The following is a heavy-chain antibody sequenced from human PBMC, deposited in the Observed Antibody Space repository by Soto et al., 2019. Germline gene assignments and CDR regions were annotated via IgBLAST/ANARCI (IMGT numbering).Heavy chain of an antibody. J-gene: IGHJ5*02. CDR2: ISYDGSNK. Sequence: SLRLSCAASGFTFSSYGMHWVRQAPGKGLEWVAVISYDGSNKYYADSVKGRFTISRDNSKNTLYLQMNSLRAEDTAVYYCAKAGNHWGFGNWFDPWGQGTLVTVSS. V-gene: IGHV3-30*18. D-gene: IGHD7-27*01. CDR3: AKAGNHWGFGNWFDP. CDR1: GFTFSSYG.